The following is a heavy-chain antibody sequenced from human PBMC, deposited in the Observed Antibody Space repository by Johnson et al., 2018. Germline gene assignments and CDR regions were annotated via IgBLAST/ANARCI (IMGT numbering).Heavy chain of an antibody. CDR3: AKDQGADLYGMDV. Sequence: EVQLLESGGGVVQPGGSLRLSCAASGFTFDDYTMHWVRQAPGKGLEWVSLISWDGGSTYYADSVKGRFTISRDNSKNSLYLQRNSLRTEDTALYYCAKDQGADLYGMDVWGQGTTVTVSS. CDR1: GFTFDDYT. D-gene: IGHD1-26*01. CDR2: ISWDGGST. V-gene: IGHV3-43*01. J-gene: IGHJ6*02.